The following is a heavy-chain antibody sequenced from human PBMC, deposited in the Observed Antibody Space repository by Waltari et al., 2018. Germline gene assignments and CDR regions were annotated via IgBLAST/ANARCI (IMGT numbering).Heavy chain of an antibody. CDR2: IYPGDSDT. CDR3: ARLIAAAAPRHDAFDI. J-gene: IGHJ3*02. CDR1: GYSFTSYW. D-gene: IGHD6-13*01. Sequence: EVQLVQSGAEVKKPGESLKISCKGSGYSFTSYWIGWVRQMPGKGLEWIGIIYPGDSDTRYSPSFQGQVTISADKSISTAYLQWSSLKASDTAMYYCARLIAAAAPRHDAFDIWGQGTMVIVSS. V-gene: IGHV5-51*01.